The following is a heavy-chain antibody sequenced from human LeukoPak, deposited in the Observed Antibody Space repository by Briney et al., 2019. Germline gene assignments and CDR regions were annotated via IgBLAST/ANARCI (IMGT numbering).Heavy chain of an antibody. V-gene: IGHV4-59*01. CDR3: AREVAAAGSLDY. CDR1: GGSISSYY. CDR2: IYYSGST. D-gene: IGHD6-13*01. J-gene: IGHJ4*02. Sequence: ASETLSLTCTVSGGSISSYYWSWIRQPPGKGLEWIGYIYYSGSTNYNPSLKSRVTISVDTSKNQFSLKLSSVTAADTAVYYCAREVAAAGSLDYWGQGTLVTVSS.